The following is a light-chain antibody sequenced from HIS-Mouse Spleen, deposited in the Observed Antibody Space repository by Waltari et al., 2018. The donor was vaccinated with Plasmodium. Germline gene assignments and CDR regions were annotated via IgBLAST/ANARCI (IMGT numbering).Light chain of an antibody. Sequence: SYALNQPPSVSVSPGQTASIPCSGDKLGEKYACWYQQKPGQSPVLVIYQASKRPSGSPERLSGSNSGNTATLTISGTQAMDEADYYCQAWDSSTVVFGGGTKLTVL. CDR3: QAWDSSTVV. CDR1: KLGEKY. CDR2: QAS. V-gene: IGLV3-1*01. J-gene: IGLJ2*01.